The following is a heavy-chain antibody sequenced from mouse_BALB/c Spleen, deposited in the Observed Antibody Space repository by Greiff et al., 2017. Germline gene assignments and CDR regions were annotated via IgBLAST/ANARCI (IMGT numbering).Heavy chain of an antibody. V-gene: IGHV5-6-3*01. D-gene: IGHD1-2*01. CDR3: AREFITTASWFAY. CDR1: GFTFSSYG. CDR2: INSNGGST. Sequence: DVKLVESGGGLVQPGGSLKLSCAASGFTFSSYGMSWVRQTPDKRLELVATINSNGGSTYYPDSVKGRFTISRDNAKNTLYLQMSSLKSEDTAMYYCAREFITTASWFAYWGQGTLVTVSA. J-gene: IGHJ3*01.